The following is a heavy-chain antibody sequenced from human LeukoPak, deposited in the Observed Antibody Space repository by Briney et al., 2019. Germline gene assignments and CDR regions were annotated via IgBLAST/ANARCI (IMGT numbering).Heavy chain of an antibody. CDR1: GYTFTGYY. CDR2: INPNSGGT. D-gene: IGHD6-13*01. V-gene: IGHV1-2*06. Sequence: ASEKVSCKASGYTFTGYYMHWVRQAPGQGLEWMGRINPNSGGTNYAQKFQGRVTMTRDTSISTAYMELSRLRSDDTAVYYCARERGRPTYSSSWSYWGQGTLVTVSS. J-gene: IGHJ4*02. CDR3: ARERGRPTYSSSWSY.